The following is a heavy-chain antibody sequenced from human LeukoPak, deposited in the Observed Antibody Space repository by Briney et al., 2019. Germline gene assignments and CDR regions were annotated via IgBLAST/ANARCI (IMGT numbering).Heavy chain of an antibody. V-gene: IGHV3-30-3*01. CDR3: ARDFIAAAEGY. D-gene: IGHD6-13*01. CDR2: ISYDGSNK. CDR1: GFTFSSYA. J-gene: IGHJ4*02. Sequence: PGRSLRLSCAASGFTFSSYAMHWVRQAPGKGLEWVAVISYDGSNKYYADSVKGRFTISRDNSKNTLYLQMNSLRAEDTAVYYCARDFIAAAEGYWGQGTLVTVSS.